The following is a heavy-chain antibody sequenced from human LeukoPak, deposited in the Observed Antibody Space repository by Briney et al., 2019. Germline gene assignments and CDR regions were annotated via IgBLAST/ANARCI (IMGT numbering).Heavy chain of an antibody. CDR3: ARRAIAGRYVRGAFDI. CDR1: GFTFSTYA. J-gene: IGHJ3*02. CDR2: ISDSGADK. Sequence: PGGSLRLSCAASGFTFSTYAMSWVRQAPGKGLEWVSVISDSGADKYYADSVEGQFTISRDNSKNTVYLDINNLRAEDTAVYYCARRAIAGRYVRGAFDIWGQGTMVTVSS. V-gene: IGHV3-23*01. D-gene: IGHD6-13*01.